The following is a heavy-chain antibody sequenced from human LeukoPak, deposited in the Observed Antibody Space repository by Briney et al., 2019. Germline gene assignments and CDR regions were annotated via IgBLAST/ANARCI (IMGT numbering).Heavy chain of an antibody. V-gene: IGHV4-61*05. CDR2: IYTSGST. CDR3: ARASTTYYGSGSHTPFDY. Sequence: SETLSLTCTVSGGSISSSSYYWGWIRQPPGKGLEWIGRIYTSGSTNYNPSLKSRVTMSVDTSKNQFSLKLSSVTAADTAVYYCARASTTYYGSGSHTPFDYWGQGTLVTVSS. D-gene: IGHD3-10*01. CDR1: GGSISSSSYY. J-gene: IGHJ4*02.